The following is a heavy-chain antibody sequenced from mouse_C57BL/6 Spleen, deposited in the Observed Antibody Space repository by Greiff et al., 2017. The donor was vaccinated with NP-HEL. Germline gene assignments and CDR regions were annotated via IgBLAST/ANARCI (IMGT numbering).Heavy chain of an antibody. CDR2: ISDGGSYT. CDR3: ARDDYSNYLDY. Sequence: EVKLMESGGGLVKPGGSLKLSCAASGFTFSSYAMSWVRQTPEKRLEWVATISDGGSYTYYPDNVKGRFTISRDNAKNNLYLQMSHLKSEDTAMYYCARDDYSNYLDYWGQGTTLTVSS. J-gene: IGHJ2*01. V-gene: IGHV5-4*01. CDR1: GFTFSSYA. D-gene: IGHD2-5*01.